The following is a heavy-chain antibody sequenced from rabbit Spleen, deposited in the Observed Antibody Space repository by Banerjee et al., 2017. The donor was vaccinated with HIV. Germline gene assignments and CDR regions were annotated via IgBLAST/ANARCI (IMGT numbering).Heavy chain of an antibody. CDR1: GFSFSRDYY. Sequence: QEQLEESGGDLVKPEGSLTLTCTASGFSFSRDYYMCWVRQAPGKGLECLACIYPDTSSSTYYATWAKGRFTISKTSPTTVTLQMTSLTAADTATYLCARSDGDRYYRTNLWGPGTLVTVS. J-gene: IGHJ4*01. V-gene: IGHV1S45*01. CDR2: IYPDTSSST. D-gene: IGHD2-1*01. CDR3: ARSDGDRYYRTNL.